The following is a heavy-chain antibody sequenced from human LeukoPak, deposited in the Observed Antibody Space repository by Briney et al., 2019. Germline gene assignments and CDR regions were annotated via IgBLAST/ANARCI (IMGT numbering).Heavy chain of an antibody. J-gene: IGHJ4*02. V-gene: IGHV3-53*01. CDR1: GFTVSSNY. CDR3: ARGRSGGNSYYFDY. Sequence: GGSLRLSCAASGFTVSSNYMSWVRQAPGKGLEWVSVIYSGGSTYYAASVKGRFTISRDNSKNTLYLQMNSLRAEDTAVYYCARGRSGGNSYYFDYWGRGTLVTVSS. CDR2: IYSGGST. D-gene: IGHD4-23*01.